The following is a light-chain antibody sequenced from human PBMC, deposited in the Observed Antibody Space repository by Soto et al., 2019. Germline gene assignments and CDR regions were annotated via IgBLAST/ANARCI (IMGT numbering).Light chain of an antibody. CDR3: QQYYSTPWT. CDR2: GAS. V-gene: IGKV4-1*01. Sequence: DIVITQFPDSLDVSLGERATINCKSSQSFLYSSNNKNHLAWYQQKPGQPPKLLVYGASTRESGVPDRFSGSGSGTDFTLTISSLQAEDVAVYYCQQYYSTPWTFGQGAKADI. CDR1: QSFLYSSNNKNH. J-gene: IGKJ1*01.